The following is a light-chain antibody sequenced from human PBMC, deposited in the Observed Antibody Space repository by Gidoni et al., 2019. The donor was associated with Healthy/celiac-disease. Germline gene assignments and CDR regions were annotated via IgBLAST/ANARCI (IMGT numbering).Light chain of an antibody. CDR3: QQSYSTPPEGT. CDR1: QSISSY. CDR2: AAS. Sequence: DIQMTQSPYSLSASVGDRVTITCRASQSISSYLNWYQQKPGKAPKLLIYAASSLQSGVPSRFSGSGAGTEFTLTISSLQPEDFATYYCQQSYSTPPEGTFGQGTKVEIK. V-gene: IGKV1-39*01. J-gene: IGKJ1*01.